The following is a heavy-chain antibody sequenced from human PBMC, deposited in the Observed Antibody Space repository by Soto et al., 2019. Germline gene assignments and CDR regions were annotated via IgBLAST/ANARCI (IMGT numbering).Heavy chain of an antibody. Sequence: QVQLVESGGGVVQPGRSLRLSCAASGFTFNLYGMHWVRQAPGKGLEWVAAIAKDGSEIHYIDSVKGRLTISRDNSENKLYLQMHSLRGDDSAVYYCAKAAAYDSSGYYYYFEYWGHGNLVTVSS. CDR1: GFTFNLYG. CDR3: AKAAAYDSSGYYYYFEY. CDR2: IAKDGSEI. D-gene: IGHD3-22*01. V-gene: IGHV3-30*18. J-gene: IGHJ4*01.